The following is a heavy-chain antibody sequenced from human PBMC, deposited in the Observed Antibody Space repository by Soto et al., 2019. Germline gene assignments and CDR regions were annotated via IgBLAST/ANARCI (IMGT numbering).Heavy chain of an antibody. CDR3: ARDQGVVIIKDH. Sequence: QVQLVESGGGVVQPGRSLRLSCAASGFTFRNHAMHWVRQAPGKGLELAGLIWYDGTSKYYADSVKGRFTISRDNSKNTLYLEMNSLRVEDTAIYYCARDQGVVIIKDHWGQGTLVTVSS. CDR1: GFTFRNHA. V-gene: IGHV3-33*08. J-gene: IGHJ4*02. CDR2: IWYDGTSK. D-gene: IGHD2-8*01.